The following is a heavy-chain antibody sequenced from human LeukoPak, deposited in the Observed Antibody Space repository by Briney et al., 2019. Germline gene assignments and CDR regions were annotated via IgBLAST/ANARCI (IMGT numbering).Heavy chain of an antibody. V-gene: IGHV3-23*01. D-gene: IGHD4-17*01. CDR2: ISGSGGST. J-gene: IGHJ4*02. CDR1: GFTFSSYA. Sequence: GGSLRLSCAASGFTFSSYAMSWVRQAPGKGLEWVSAISGSGGSTYYADSVKGRFTISRDNSKNTLYLQMNSLRAEDTAVYYRAKDPSNGDSTTHPNYFDYWGQGTLVTVSS. CDR3: AKDPSNGDSTTHPNYFDY.